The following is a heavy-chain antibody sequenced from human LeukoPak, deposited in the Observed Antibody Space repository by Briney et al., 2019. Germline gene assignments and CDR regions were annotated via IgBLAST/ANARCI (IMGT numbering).Heavy chain of an antibody. D-gene: IGHD3-10*01. CDR2: RSYDGSNT. J-gene: IGHJ4*02. CDR1: GFTLSSYA. Sequence: GRSLRLSCAASGFTLSSYAMHWVRQAPGKGLEWVALRSYDGSNTYYADSVKGRFTISRDNSKNTLYLQMNSLRPEDTAVYYCARGSPSAGWFDYFDYWGQGALVTVSS. V-gene: IGHV3-30-3*01. CDR3: ARGSPSAGWFDYFDY.